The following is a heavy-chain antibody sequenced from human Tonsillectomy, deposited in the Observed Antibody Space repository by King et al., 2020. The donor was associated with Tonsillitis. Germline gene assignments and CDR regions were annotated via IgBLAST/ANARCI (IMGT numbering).Heavy chain of an antibody. Sequence: VQLVQSGAEVKKPGASVKVSCKASGYTFTGYYMHWVRQAPGQGLEWMGIINPSGGSATYAQKFRARVTMTRDTSTSTVYMQLSSLRSEDTAIYYCARGSIIPAPTPRWFDPWGQGTLVTVPS. CDR2: INPSGGSA. J-gene: IGHJ5*02. V-gene: IGHV1-46*03. CDR3: ARGSIIPAPTPRWFDP. CDR1: GYTFTGYY. D-gene: IGHD2-2*01.